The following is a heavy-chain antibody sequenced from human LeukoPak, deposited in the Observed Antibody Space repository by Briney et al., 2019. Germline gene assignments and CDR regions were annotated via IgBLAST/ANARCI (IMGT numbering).Heavy chain of an antibody. V-gene: IGHV3-30*02. D-gene: IGHD1-1*01. CDR2: IRYDGSNK. CDR3: AKEGRLETYFDY. J-gene: IGHJ4*02. CDR1: GFTFSSYG. Sequence: PGGSLRLSCAASGFTFSSYGMHWVRQAPGKGLEWVAFIRYDGSNKYYADSVKGRFTISRDNSKNTLYLQMNSLRAEDTAAYYCAKEGRLETYFDYWGQGTLVTVSS.